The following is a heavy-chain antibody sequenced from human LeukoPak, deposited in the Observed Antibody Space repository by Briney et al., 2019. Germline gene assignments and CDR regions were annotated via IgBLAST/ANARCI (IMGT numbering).Heavy chain of an antibody. Sequence: PSETLSLTCAVYGGSFSGYYWSWIRQPPGTGLEWIGEISHSGSTNYNPSLKSRVTISVDTSKNQFSLKLSSVTAADTAVYYCARGSGIYSYEDYWGQGTLVTVSS. D-gene: IGHD1-26*01. CDR2: ISHSGST. J-gene: IGHJ4*02. CDR3: ARGSGIYSYEDY. V-gene: IGHV4-34*01. CDR1: GGSFSGYY.